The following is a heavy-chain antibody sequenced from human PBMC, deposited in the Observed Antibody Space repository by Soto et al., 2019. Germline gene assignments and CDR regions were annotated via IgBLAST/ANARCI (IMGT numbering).Heavy chain of an antibody. V-gene: IGHV1-3*01. D-gene: IGHD6-13*01. CDR1: GYTFTSYA. J-gene: IGHJ3*02. CDR2: INAGNGNT. Sequence: ASVKVSCKASGYTFTSYAMHWVRQAPGQRLEWMGWINAGNGNTKYSQKFQGRVTITRDTSASTAYMELSSLRSEDTAVYYCARALGAGTGTDRDAFDIWGQGTMVTVSS. CDR3: ARALGAGTGTDRDAFDI.